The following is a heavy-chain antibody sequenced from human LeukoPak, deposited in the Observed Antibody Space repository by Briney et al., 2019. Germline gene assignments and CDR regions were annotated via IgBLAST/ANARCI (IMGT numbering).Heavy chain of an antibody. CDR2: MNPNSGNT. V-gene: IGHV1-8*02. D-gene: IGHD1-26*01. CDR3: ARGLTVGATG. CDR1: GYTFTGYY. J-gene: IGHJ4*02. Sequence: ASVKVSCKASGYTFTGYYMHWVRQAPGQGLEWMGWMNPNSGNTGYAQKFQGRVTMTRNTSISTAYMELSSLRSEDTAVYYCARGLTVGATGWGQGTLVTVSS.